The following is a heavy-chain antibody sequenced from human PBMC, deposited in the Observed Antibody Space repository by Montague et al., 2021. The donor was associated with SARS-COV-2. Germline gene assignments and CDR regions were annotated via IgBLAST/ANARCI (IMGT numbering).Heavy chain of an antibody. Sequence: SLRLSCAASGFTVSSNYMSWVRQAPGKGLEWVSVIYSGGSTYYADSVKGRFTISRHNSKNTLYLQMNSLRAEDTAVYYRARGLRIAAAGTGSGYYYGMDVWGQGTTVTVSS. CDR2: IYSGGST. CDR3: ARGLRIAAAGTGSGYYYGMDV. V-gene: IGHV3-53*04. CDR1: GFTVSSNY. J-gene: IGHJ6*02. D-gene: IGHD6-13*01.